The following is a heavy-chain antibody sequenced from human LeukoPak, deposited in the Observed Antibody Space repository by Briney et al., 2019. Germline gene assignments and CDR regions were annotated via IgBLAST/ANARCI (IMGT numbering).Heavy chain of an antibody. CDR2: IYTSGST. D-gene: IGHD6-19*01. V-gene: IGHV4-4*07. CDR1: GGSISSYY. Sequence: SETLSLTCTVSGGSISSYYWSWIRQPPGKGLEWIGRIYTSGSTNYNPSLKSRVTMSVDTSKNQFSLKLSSVTAADTAVYYCARDLVDSSGWSNWFDPWGQGTLVTVSS. J-gene: IGHJ5*02. CDR3: ARDLVDSSGWSNWFDP.